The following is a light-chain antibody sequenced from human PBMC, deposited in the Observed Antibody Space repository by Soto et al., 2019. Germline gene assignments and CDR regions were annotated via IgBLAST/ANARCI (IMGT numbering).Light chain of an antibody. CDR1: QSVSSY. CDR3: QQRTNRIT. V-gene: IGKV3-11*01. J-gene: IGKJ5*01. Sequence: EIGLTQSPATLSLSPGERATLSCRASQSVSSYLAWYQQKPDQAPRLLIYDASNSATGIPARFSGSGSGTDFTLTISSLEPEDFAVYYCQQRTNRITFGQGTRLEIK. CDR2: DAS.